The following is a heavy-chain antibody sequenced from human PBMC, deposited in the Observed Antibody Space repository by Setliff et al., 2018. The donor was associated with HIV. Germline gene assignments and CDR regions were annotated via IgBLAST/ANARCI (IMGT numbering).Heavy chain of an antibody. V-gene: IGHV4-38-2*02. J-gene: IGHJ4*02. Sequence: PSETLSLTCTVSHDSISRDYYWAWIRQPPGKGLEWIADIHHGGISYDNPSLRGRVTISLDTSKNQFSLKLTSVTAADTAVYYCARHAPGSAYGDAYHFDHWGQGTLVTVSS. CDR2: IHHGGIS. CDR1: HDSISRDYY. D-gene: IGHD4-17*01. CDR3: ARHAPGSAYGDAYHFDH.